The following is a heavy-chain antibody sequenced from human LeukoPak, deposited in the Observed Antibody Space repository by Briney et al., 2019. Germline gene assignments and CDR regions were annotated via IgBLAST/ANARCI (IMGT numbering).Heavy chain of an antibody. CDR3: ARAYYYVSGSYGLDV. D-gene: IGHD3-10*01. V-gene: IGHV4-39*01. Sequence: SETLSLTCTVSGGSISTSSHYWGWIRQPPGRGLEWIGFIYYTGTTNYNSSLWSRVTLSVDTSKNRFSLQLSSVTAADTAVYYCARAYYYVSGSYGLDVWGQGTTVTVS. J-gene: IGHJ6*02. CDR2: IYYTGTT. CDR1: GGSISTSSHY.